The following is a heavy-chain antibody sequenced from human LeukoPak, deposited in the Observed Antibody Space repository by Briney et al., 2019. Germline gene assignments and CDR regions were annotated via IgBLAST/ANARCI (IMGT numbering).Heavy chain of an antibody. CDR2: ISSSSSYI. CDR1: GFTFSSYS. J-gene: IGHJ4*02. D-gene: IGHD6-19*01. CDR3: ATSIAVAGNGEFDY. V-gene: IGHV3-21*04. Sequence: GGSLRLSRAASGFTFSSYSMNWVRQAPGKGLEWVSSISSSSSYIYYADSVKGRFTISRDNAKNSLYLQMNSLRAEDTAVYYCATSIAVAGNGEFDYWGQGTLVTVSS.